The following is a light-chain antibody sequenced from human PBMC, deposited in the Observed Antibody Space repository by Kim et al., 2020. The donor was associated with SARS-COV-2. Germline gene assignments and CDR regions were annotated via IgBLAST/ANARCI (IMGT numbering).Light chain of an antibody. V-gene: IGKV1-5*01. CDR1: QSISIR. Sequence: DIQMTQSPSTLSASVGDRVTITCRASQSISIRLAWYQQKPGKAPKVLIYDASSLESGVPSRFSGSGSGTDFSLTISSLQPDDFATYYCQQYSVPATFGQGTKVDIK. CDR2: DAS. J-gene: IGKJ1*01. CDR3: QQYSVPAT.